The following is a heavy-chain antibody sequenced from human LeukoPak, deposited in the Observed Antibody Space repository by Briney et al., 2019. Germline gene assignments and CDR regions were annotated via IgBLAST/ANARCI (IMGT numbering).Heavy chain of an antibody. CDR2: IISMFDTA. J-gene: IGHJ4*02. D-gene: IGHD3-10*01. V-gene: IGHV1-69*13. CDR3: ATFLPGSGSYPDTYYFDY. CDR1: GGTFSSYA. Sequence: SVKVSCKASGGTFSSYAISWVRQAPGQGLEWMGGIISMFDTANNAQKIQGRVTITADETTSTAYMKLSSLKSEDTALYYCATFLPGSGSYPDTYYFDYWGQGTLVTVSS.